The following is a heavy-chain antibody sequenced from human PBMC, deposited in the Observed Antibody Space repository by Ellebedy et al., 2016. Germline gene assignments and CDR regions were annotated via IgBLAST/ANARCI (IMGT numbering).Heavy chain of an antibody. V-gene: IGHV3-33*08. D-gene: IGHD1-14*01. CDR1: GFTFSSYG. CDR3: AKTTWEL. CDR2: IWYDGSDK. J-gene: IGHJ2*01. Sequence: GGSLRLSCAASGFTFSSYGMHWVRQAPGKGLEWVAVIWYDGSDKYYADSVKGRFTISRDNSKNTLYLQMNSLRAEDTAVYYCAKTTWELWGRGTLVTVSS.